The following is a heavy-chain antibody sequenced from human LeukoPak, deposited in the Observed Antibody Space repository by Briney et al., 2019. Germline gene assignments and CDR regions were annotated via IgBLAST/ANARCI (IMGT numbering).Heavy chain of an antibody. CDR3: ATRPVEWELLFDY. CDR2: FDPEDGET. J-gene: IGHJ4*02. D-gene: IGHD1-26*01. Sequence: GASVSVTCKVSGYTLTELSMHWVRQPPGKGLEWMGGFDPEDGETIYAHKFQGSVTMTEDTSKDTAYMELSSLRSEDRAVYYCATRPVEWELLFDYWGQGTLLTV. CDR1: GYTLTELS. V-gene: IGHV1-24*01.